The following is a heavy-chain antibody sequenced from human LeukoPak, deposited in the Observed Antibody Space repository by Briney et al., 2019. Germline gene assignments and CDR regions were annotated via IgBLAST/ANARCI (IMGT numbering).Heavy chain of an antibody. V-gene: IGHV1-18*04. CDR1: GYTFTSYY. J-gene: IGHJ6*04. CDR3: ARWMDDFWSGYSFGV. CDR2: ISAYNGNT. Sequence: ASVKVSCKASGYTFTSYYMHWVRQAPGQGLEWMGWISAYNGNTNYAQKLQGRVTMTTDTSTSTAYMELRSLRSDDTAVYCCARWMDDFWSGYSFGVWGKGTTVTVSS. D-gene: IGHD3-3*01.